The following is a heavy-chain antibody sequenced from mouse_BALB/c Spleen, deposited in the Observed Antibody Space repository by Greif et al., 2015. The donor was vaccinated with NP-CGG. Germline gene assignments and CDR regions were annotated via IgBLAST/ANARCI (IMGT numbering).Heavy chain of an antibody. J-gene: IGHJ4*01. CDR1: GFTFSSYA. CDR3: ARVYDYYAMDY. Sequence: EVMLVESGGGLVKPGGSLELSCAASGFTFSSYAMSWVRQTPEKRLEWVASISSGGSTYYPDSVKGRFTISRDNARNILYLQMSSLRSEDTAMYYCARVYDYYAMDYWGQGTSVTVSS. V-gene: IGHV5-6-5*01. CDR2: ISSGGST. D-gene: IGHD2-3*01.